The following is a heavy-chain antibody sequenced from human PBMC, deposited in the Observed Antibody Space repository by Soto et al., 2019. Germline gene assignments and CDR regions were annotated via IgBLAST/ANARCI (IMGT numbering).Heavy chain of an antibody. CDR3: AGRSDGDYGDVDY. D-gene: IGHD4-17*01. V-gene: IGHV1-69*02. J-gene: IGHJ4*02. CDR1: GGTFSSYI. CDR2: IIPILGIA. Sequence: QVQLVQSGAEVKKPGSSVKVSCKASGGTFSSYIISWVRQAPGQGLEWMGWIIPILGIANYAQKFQGRVTITADKSTSTAYMELSSLRSEDTAVYYCAGRSDGDYGDVDYWGQGTLVTVSS.